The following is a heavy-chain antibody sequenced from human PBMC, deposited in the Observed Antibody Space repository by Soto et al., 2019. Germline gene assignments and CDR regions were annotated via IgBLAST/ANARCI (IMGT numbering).Heavy chain of an antibody. CDR3: ARDRGDGYKNYYYGMDA. CDR2: IWYDGSNK. Sequence: GGSLRLSCAASGFTFSSYGMHWVRQAPGKGLEWVAVIWYDGSNKYYADSVKGRFTISRDNSKNTLYLQMNSLRAEDTAVYYCARDRGDGYKNYYYGMDAWGQGTTVTVSS. V-gene: IGHV3-33*01. J-gene: IGHJ6*02. D-gene: IGHD5-12*01. CDR1: GFTFSSYG.